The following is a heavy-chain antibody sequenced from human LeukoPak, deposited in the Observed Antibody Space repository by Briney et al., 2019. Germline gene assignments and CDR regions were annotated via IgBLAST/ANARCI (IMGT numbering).Heavy chain of an antibody. V-gene: IGHV3-53*01. CDR1: GFTVSSYY. J-gene: IGHJ4*02. Sequence: GVSLSLSCAASGFTVSSYYMSWVRQARGKGVGGVSVIDSGGSTYYADSVKGRFTISRDNSKNTLYLQMNSLRAEDTAVYYCARDFGSSWDYWGQGTLVTVSS. CDR3: ARDFGSSWDY. D-gene: IGHD6-13*01. CDR2: IDSGGST.